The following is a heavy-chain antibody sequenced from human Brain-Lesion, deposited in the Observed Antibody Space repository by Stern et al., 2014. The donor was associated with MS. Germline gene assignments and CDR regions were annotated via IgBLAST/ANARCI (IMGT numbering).Heavy chain of an antibody. CDR3: AREHHGGNFAS. Sequence: QVQLVQSEAEVRKPGSSVKVSCRASGATFSTYAISWLRQAPGHGPEWTGPIVPLFGSAHYVQKLRGRLTITADEAASTAYMELRSLRSEDTAVYYCAREHHGGNFASWGQGTLVTVSS. CDR2: IVPLFGSA. J-gene: IGHJ5*02. V-gene: IGHV1-69*01. CDR1: GATFSTYA. D-gene: IGHD4-23*01.